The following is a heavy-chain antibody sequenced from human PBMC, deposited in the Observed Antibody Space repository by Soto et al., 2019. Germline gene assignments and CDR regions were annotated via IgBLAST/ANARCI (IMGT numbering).Heavy chain of an antibody. D-gene: IGHD3-3*01. J-gene: IGHJ6*03. Sequence: GGSLRLSCSASGFAFSDYTMGWVRLTPGKGLEWVSAISGSGGSTYYADSVKGRFTISRDNSKNTLYLQMNSLRAEDTAVYYCAKVRDYDFWSGSESYYYMDVWGKGTTVTVSS. CDR2: ISGSGGST. CDR3: AKVRDYDFWSGSESYYYMDV. CDR1: GFAFSDYT. V-gene: IGHV3-23*01.